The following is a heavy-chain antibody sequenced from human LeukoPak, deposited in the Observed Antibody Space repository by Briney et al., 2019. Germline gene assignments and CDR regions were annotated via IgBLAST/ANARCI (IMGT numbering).Heavy chain of an antibody. D-gene: IGHD1-26*01. CDR2: IYYSGST. J-gene: IGHJ4*02. Sequence: PSETLSLTCTVSGGSISSYYWSWIRQPPGKGLEWIGYIYYSGSTNYNPSLKSRVTISVDTSKNQFSLKLSSVTAADTAVYYCARDKVGATTALVDYWGQGTLVTVSS. CDR3: ARDKVGATTALVDY. CDR1: GGSISSYY. V-gene: IGHV4-59*01.